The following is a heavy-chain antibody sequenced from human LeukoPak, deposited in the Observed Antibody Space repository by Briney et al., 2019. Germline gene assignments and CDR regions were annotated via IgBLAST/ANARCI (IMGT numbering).Heavy chain of an antibody. D-gene: IGHD2-2*01. CDR2: ISWNSGSI. V-gene: IGHV3-9*01. J-gene: IGHJ3*02. CDR3: AKGPGAFDI. CDR1: GFTFDDYA. Sequence: GGSLRLSSAASGFTFDDYAMHWVRQAPGKGLEWVSGISWNSGSIGYADSVKGRFTISRDNAKNSLYLQMNSLRAEDTALYYCAKGPGAFDIWGQGTMVTASS.